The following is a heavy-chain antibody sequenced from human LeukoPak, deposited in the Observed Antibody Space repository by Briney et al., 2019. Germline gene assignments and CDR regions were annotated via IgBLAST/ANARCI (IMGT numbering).Heavy chain of an antibody. Sequence: GGSLRLSCAASGFTFSSYAMSWVRQAPGKGLEWVSAIGGSGGSTYYADSVKGRFTISRDNSKNTLYLQMNSLRAEDTAVYYCAKEGYCSGGSCDYFDYWGQGTLVTVSS. CDR3: AKEGYCSGGSCDYFDY. CDR2: IGGSGGST. J-gene: IGHJ4*02. D-gene: IGHD2-15*01. V-gene: IGHV3-23*01. CDR1: GFTFSSYA.